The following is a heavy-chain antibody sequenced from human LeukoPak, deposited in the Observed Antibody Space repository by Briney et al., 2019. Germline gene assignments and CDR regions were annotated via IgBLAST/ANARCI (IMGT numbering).Heavy chain of an antibody. CDR1: GGSMSSYY. D-gene: IGHD5-24*01. V-gene: IGHV4-59*01. CDR2: IYYSGST. J-gene: IGHJ6*03. Sequence: SETLSLTWTVSGGSMSSYYWSWIRQPPGEGLEWIGYIYYSGSTDYNPSLKSRVTISVDTSKYQFSLKLSAVTAAETAVYYCAREGRYRYGYNEYHSYMDIWGKGTTVTVSS. CDR3: AREGRYRYGYNEYHSYMDI.